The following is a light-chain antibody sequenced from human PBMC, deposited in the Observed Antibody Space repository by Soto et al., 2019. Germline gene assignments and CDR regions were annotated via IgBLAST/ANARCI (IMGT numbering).Light chain of an antibody. V-gene: IGLV2-14*01. CDR2: EVS. CDR3: SSYISSSIDYV. Sequence: QSVLTQPASVSGSPGQSITISCTGTSSDVGGYNYVSWYQQHPGKAPKLMIYEVSNRPSGVSNRFSGSKSGNTASLTISGLQAEDEADYYCSSYISSSIDYVFGPGTKLTVL. CDR1: SSDVGGYNY. J-gene: IGLJ1*01.